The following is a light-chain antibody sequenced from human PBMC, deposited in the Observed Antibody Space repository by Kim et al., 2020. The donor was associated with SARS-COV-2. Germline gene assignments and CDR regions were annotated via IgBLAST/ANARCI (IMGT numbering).Light chain of an antibody. CDR3: QQRSNWPA. CDR2: DAS. CDR1: QSVRSY. Sequence: EIVLTQSPATLSLSPGERATLSCRASQSVRSYLAWYQQKPGQAPRLLIYDASNRATGIPARFSGSGSGTDFTLTISSLEPEDFAVYYCQQRSNWPAFGGGTKVDIK. V-gene: IGKV3-11*01. J-gene: IGKJ4*01.